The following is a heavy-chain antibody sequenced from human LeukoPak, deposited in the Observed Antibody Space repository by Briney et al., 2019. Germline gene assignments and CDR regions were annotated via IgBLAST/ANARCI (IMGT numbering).Heavy chain of an antibody. Sequence: MPSETLSLTCAVSGGSISSNNWWGWVRQPPGKGLEWIGEIYHSGSPNYNPSLKSRVTISVDKSRNHFSLNLSSVTAADTAVYYCARVNINNWHSCDYWGQGTLDTVSS. D-gene: IGHD1-1*01. J-gene: IGHJ4*02. CDR2: IYHSGSP. CDR3: ARVNINNWHSCDY. V-gene: IGHV4-4*02. CDR1: GGSISSNNW.